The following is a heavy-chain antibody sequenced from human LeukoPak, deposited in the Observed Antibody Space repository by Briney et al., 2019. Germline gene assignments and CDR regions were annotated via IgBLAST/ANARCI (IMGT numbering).Heavy chain of an antibody. CDR2: IKQDGSEK. CDR3: AREFSSSWYGYGMDV. J-gene: IGHJ6*02. CDR1: GFTFSSYW. V-gene: IGHV3-7*03. D-gene: IGHD6-13*01. Sequence: PGGSLRLSCAASGFTFSSYWMSWVRQAPGKGLEWVANIKQDGSEKYYVDSVKGRFTISRDNAKNSLYLQMNSLRAEDTAVYYCAREFSSSWYGYGMDVWGQGTTVAVSS.